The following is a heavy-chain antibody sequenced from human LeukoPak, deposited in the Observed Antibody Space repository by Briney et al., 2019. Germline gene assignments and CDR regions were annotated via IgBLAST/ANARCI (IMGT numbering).Heavy chain of an antibody. Sequence: ASVKVSCKASGYTFTNFGISWVRQAPGQGLEWMGWVSAYDGNTNYAQKLQGRLTMTTDRSTSTAYMEMRSLRSDDTAVYYCARGAAPGSPFGYVDLWGRGTLVTVSS. D-gene: IGHD6-13*01. CDR3: ARGAAPGSPFGYVDL. CDR1: GYTFTNFG. V-gene: IGHV1-18*01. J-gene: IGHJ2*01. CDR2: VSAYDGNT.